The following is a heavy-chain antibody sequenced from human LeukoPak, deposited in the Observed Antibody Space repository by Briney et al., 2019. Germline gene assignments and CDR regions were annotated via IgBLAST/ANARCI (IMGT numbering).Heavy chain of an antibody. CDR1: GFTFTNYV. CDR3: ARVRAGYCTSTSCYTGMDV. V-gene: IGHV3-23*01. D-gene: IGHD2-2*01. CDR2: ITGTADKT. J-gene: IGHJ6*02. Sequence: GESLRLSCAASGFTFTNYVMNWVRQAPGKGLEWVSSITGTADKTYDADSVKGRFTISRDNSKFTLYMQMNSLRAEDTAVYYCARVRAGYCTSTSCYTGMDVWGQGTTVTVSS.